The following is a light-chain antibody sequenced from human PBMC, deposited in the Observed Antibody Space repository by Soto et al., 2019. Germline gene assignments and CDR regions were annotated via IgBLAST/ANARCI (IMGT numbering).Light chain of an antibody. CDR1: SSDVGTYNL. J-gene: IGLJ1*01. CDR3: CSFAGTAYV. CDR2: EAA. Sequence: QSVLTQPASVSGSPGQSITLSCTGTSSDVGTYNLVSWYQQHPGKAPKLIIYEAAKRPSGVSNRFSGSRSANTASLTISGLQAEDEADYYCCSFAGTAYVFGTGTQLTVL. V-gene: IGLV2-23*01.